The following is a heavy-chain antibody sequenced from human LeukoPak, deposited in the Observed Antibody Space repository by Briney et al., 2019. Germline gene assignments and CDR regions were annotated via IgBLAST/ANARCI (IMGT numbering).Heavy chain of an antibody. CDR2: IWYDGSNK. CDR3: AREALDYYFDY. Sequence: GGSLRLSCAASGFTFSSYGMHWVRQAPGKGLEGVAVIWYDGSNKYYADSVKGRFTISRDNSKNTLYLQMNSLRAEDTAVYYCAREALDYYFDYWGQGTLVTVSS. D-gene: IGHD3-9*01. J-gene: IGHJ4*02. CDR1: GFTFSSYG. V-gene: IGHV3-33*01.